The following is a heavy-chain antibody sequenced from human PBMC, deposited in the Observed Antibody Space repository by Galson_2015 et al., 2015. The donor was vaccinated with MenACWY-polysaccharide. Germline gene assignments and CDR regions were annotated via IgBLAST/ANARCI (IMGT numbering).Heavy chain of an antibody. CDR3: AKSGGDGVTVFATVPTAPES. CDR2: ISGSGNSA. D-gene: IGHD2-21*01. Sequence: SLRLSCAASGFTFRTFPMNWVRQTPGKGLEWVAGISGSGNSAFYADSVRGRFTISRDNSRNTLYLQMNSLRADDTALHYCAKSGGDGVTVFATVPTAPESWGQGTLVTVSS. V-gene: IGHV3-23*01. CDR1: GFTFRTFP. J-gene: IGHJ4*02.